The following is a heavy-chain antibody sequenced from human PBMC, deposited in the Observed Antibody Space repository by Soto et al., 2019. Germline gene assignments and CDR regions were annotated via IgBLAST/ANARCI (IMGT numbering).Heavy chain of an antibody. Sequence: QVQLVQSGPEVKKPGASVKISCTASGYTFTRHGFSWVRQAPGQGLEWMGWLSTYNVNTHYARKFQGRVTMTADTSASPVSMEFTSLRPDDTSIYVCAREGRIGWLGIDHWGQGTLVTVSS. CDR2: LSTYNVNT. J-gene: IGHJ4*02. V-gene: IGHV1-18*01. D-gene: IGHD6-19*01. CDR3: AREGRIGWLGIDH. CDR1: GYTFTRHG.